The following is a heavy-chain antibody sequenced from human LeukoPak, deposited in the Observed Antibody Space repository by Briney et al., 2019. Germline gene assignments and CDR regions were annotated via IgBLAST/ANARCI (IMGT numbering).Heavy chain of an antibody. CDR3: ARDAYYYDSSGSSFDY. Sequence: GGSLRLSCAASGFTFSGSWMSWVRQAPGKGLEWVASINQDESAIFYLASVKGRFTISSDNARNLLFLQMNTLRAEDTAVYYCARDAYYYDSSGSSFDYWGQGTLVTVSS. CDR2: INQDESAI. CDR1: GFTFSGSW. D-gene: IGHD3-22*01. J-gene: IGHJ4*02. V-gene: IGHV3-7*01.